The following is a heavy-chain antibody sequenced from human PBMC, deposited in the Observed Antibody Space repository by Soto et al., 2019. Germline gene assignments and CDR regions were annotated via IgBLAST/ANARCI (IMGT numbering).Heavy chain of an antibody. CDR2: IDWDDDK. CDR3: APRLDDSSGYYFDY. J-gene: IGHJ4*02. D-gene: IGHD3-22*01. V-gene: IGHV2-70*12. Sequence: SGPTLVNPTQTLTLTCTFSGFSLSTSGMCVSWIRQPPGKALEWLAPIDWDDDKYYSTSLKTRLTISKDTSKNQVVLTMTNMDPVDTATYYCAPRLDDSSGYYFDYWGQGTLVTVSS. CDR1: GFSLSTSGMC.